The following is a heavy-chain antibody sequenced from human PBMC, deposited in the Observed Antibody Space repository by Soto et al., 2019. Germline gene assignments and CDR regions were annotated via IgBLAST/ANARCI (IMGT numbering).Heavy chain of an antibody. Sequence: QVNLVESGGGVVQPGKSLSHSCSASGFTFNRYGMHWVRQAPGKGLEWVAFISYNGRTDYYTDSVKGRFTIARDNSKNTVSLQMTSLTADDTALYYCAKDSMNIGVSTFAVPFGVPLSWGQGTLVTVSS. CDR1: GFTFNRYG. CDR2: ISYNGRTD. D-gene: IGHD3-3*01. CDR3: AKDSMNIGVSTFAVPFGVPLS. J-gene: IGHJ4*02. V-gene: IGHV3-30*18.